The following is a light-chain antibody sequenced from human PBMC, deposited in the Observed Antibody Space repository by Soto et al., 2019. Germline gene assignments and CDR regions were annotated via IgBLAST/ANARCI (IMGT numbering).Light chain of an antibody. Sequence: DIQMTQSPSSLSVSVGDRVTITCRASQSIGGFLNWYQQKLGKAPKLLIYAASSLQSGVPSRFRVSGSGTHFTLTISSLQPEDFAIYYSRQSYSTPLAVGGGAKVDIK. J-gene: IGKJ4*01. V-gene: IGKV1-39*01. CDR3: RQSYSTPLA. CDR1: QSIGGF. CDR2: AAS.